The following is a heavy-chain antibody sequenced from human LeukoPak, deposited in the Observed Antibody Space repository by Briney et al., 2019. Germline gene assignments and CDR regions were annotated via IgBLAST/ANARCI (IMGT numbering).Heavy chain of an antibody. CDR3: ARGWKMATF. J-gene: IGHJ4*02. V-gene: IGHV4-39*07. CDR2: IYYSGST. D-gene: IGHD5-24*01. CDR1: GGYIISSSYY. Sequence: PSETLSLTCTVSGGYIISSSYYWDWIRQPPGRGLEWIGSIYYSGSTYYNSSLKSRVTISVDTSKNQFSLKLSSVTAADTAVYYCARGWKMATFWGQGTLVTVSS.